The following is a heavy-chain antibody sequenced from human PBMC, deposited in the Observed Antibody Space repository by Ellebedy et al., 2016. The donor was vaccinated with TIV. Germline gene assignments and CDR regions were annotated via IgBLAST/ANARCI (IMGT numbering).Heavy chain of an antibody. Sequence: GESLKISXAASGFTFSSYSMNWVRQAPGKGLEWVSYISSSSSTIYYADSVKGRFTISRDNSKNTLYLQMNSLRAEDTAVYYCAKGGYGDYVTPWGQGTLVTVSS. D-gene: IGHD4-17*01. CDR2: ISSSSSTI. J-gene: IGHJ5*02. CDR3: AKGGYGDYVTP. V-gene: IGHV3-48*01. CDR1: GFTFSSYS.